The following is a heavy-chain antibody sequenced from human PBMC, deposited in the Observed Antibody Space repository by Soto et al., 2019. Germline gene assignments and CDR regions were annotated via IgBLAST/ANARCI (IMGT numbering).Heavy chain of an antibody. CDR1: GFTFSSYG. CDR2: ISGSDGNT. Sequence: GSLRLSFAAFGFTFSSYGMSWVRQAPGKGLEWVSSISGSDGNTYYADYVKGRFTISRDNSKKILYLQMSNLRAEDSAVYYCVRGSQDSYPGSRIFDFWGRGTLVTVSS. V-gene: IGHV3-23*01. D-gene: IGHD3-10*01. CDR3: VRGSQDSYPGSRIFDF. J-gene: IGHJ4*02.